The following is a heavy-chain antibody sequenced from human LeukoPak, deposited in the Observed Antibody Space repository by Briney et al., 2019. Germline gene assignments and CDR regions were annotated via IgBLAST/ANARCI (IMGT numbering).Heavy chain of an antibody. D-gene: IGHD6-13*01. J-gene: IGHJ5*02. CDR2: ISSSGSTI. CDR3: ASQPGIAAAGTGVT. Sequence: GGSLRLSCAASGFTFSSYEMNWVRQAPGKGLEWVSYISSSGSTIYYADSVKGRFTIFRDNAKNSLYLQMHSLRAEDTAVYYCASQPGIAAAGTGVTWGQGTLVTVSS. V-gene: IGHV3-48*03. CDR1: GFTFSSYE.